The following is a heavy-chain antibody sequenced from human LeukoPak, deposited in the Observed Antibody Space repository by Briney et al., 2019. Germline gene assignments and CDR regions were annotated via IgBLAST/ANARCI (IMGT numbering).Heavy chain of an antibody. CDR2: MNPNSGNT. Sequence: GASVKVSCKASGYTFTSYDINWVRQATGQGLEWMGWMNPNSGNTGYAQKFQGRVTMTRNTSISTAYMELSSLRSEDTAVYYCARDQGYYCSGGSCYSNNAFDIWGQGTMVTVSS. D-gene: IGHD2-15*01. V-gene: IGHV1-8*01. J-gene: IGHJ3*02. CDR1: GYTFTSYD. CDR3: ARDQGYYCSGGSCYSNNAFDI.